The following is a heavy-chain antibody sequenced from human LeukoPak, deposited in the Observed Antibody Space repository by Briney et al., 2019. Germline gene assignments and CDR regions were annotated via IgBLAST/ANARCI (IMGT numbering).Heavy chain of an antibody. D-gene: IGHD5-12*01. CDR3: AKFRSGYEEFDY. CDR2: IGSSGTTT. J-gene: IGHJ4*02. Sequence: GGSLRLSCTASGFTFSDYEMNWVRQAPGKGLEWVSYIGSSGTTTSNADSVKGRFTISRDNSKNTLYLQMNSLRAEDTAVYYCAKFRSGYEEFDYWGQGTLVTVSS. CDR1: GFTFSDYE. V-gene: IGHV3-23*05.